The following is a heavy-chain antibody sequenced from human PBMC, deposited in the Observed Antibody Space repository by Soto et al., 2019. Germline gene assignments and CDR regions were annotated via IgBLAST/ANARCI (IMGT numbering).Heavy chain of an antibody. CDR2: IYYSGGS. D-gene: IGHD1-7*01. V-gene: IGHV4-59*08. J-gene: IGHJ4*01. Sequence: PSETLSLTCAVYGGSFSGYYWSWIRQPPGKGLEWVGSIYYSGGSNYNPSLKSRVTISLDTSKNQFSLKLSSVTATETAVYYCARHSWELRKTFDYWGQGTLVTVSS. CDR3: ARHSWELRKTFDY. CDR1: GGSFSGYY.